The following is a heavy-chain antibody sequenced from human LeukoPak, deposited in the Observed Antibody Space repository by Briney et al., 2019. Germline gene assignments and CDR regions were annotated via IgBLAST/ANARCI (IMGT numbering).Heavy chain of an antibody. CDR2: ISSSSSTI. CDR3: FGTPKDILTGYYRIGAFDI. D-gene: IGHD3-9*01. Sequence: PGGSLRLSCAASGFTFSSYSMNWVRQAPGKGLEWVSYISSSSSTIYYADSVKGRITISRDNAKNSLYLQMNSLRAEDTAVYYCFGTPKDILTGYYRIGAFDIWGQGTTVTVSS. J-gene: IGHJ3*02. CDR1: GFTFSSYS. V-gene: IGHV3-48*01.